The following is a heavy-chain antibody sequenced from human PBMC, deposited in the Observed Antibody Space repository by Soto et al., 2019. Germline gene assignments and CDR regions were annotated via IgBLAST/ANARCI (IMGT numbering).Heavy chain of an antibody. CDR2: INHSGST. J-gene: IGHJ5*02. Sequence: QVQLQQWGAGLLKPSETLSLTCAVYGGSFSGYYWSWIRQPPGKGLEWIGEINHSGSTNYNPSLKSRVTISVDTSKNPFSLTLSSVTAADTAVYYCARGWAGYNHWGPGTLVTVSS. V-gene: IGHV4-34*01. CDR1: GGSFSGYY. CDR3: ARGWAGYNH. D-gene: IGHD3-9*01.